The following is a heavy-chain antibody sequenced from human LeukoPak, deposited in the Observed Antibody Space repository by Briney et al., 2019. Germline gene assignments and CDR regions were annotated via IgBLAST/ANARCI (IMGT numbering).Heavy chain of an antibody. CDR3: ARELGGSYNWFAP. Sequence: ASVKVSCKASGYTFAGYYLHWVRQAPGQGLEWMGRINPDSGGTNFAQRFQGRVTMTRDTSISTAYMELSSLRSDDTAVYYCARELGGSYNWFAPWGQGTLVTVSS. CDR1: GYTFAGYY. D-gene: IGHD3-16*01. V-gene: IGHV1-2*06. J-gene: IGHJ5*02. CDR2: INPDSGGT.